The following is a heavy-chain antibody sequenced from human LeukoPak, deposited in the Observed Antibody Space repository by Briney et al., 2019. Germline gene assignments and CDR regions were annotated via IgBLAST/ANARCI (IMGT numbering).Heavy chain of an antibody. CDR2: ISAYNGNT. CDR3: ARDSTCSSTSCYLHPFDP. CDR1: GYTFTSYG. J-gene: IGHJ5*02. Sequence: ASVKVSCKASGYTFTSYGISWVRQAPGQGLEWMGWISAYNGNTNYAQKLQGRVTMTTDTSTSTAYMELRSLRSDDTAVYYCARDSTCSSTSCYLHPFDPWGQGTLVTVSS. D-gene: IGHD2-2*01. V-gene: IGHV1-18*01.